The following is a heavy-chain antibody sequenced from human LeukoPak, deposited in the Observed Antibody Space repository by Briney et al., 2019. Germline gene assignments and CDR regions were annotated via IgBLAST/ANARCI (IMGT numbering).Heavy chain of an antibody. V-gene: IGHV4-34*01. CDR3: AREEMAAAGPPLGPTPY. J-gene: IGHJ4*02. CDR2: INHSGST. CDR1: GGSFSGYY. Sequence: SETLSLTCAVYGGSFSGYYWSWIRLPPGKGLEWIGEINHSGSTNYNPSLKSRVTISVDTSKNQFSLKLSSVTAADTAVYYCAREEMAAAGPPLGPTPYWGQGTLVTVSS. D-gene: IGHD6-13*01.